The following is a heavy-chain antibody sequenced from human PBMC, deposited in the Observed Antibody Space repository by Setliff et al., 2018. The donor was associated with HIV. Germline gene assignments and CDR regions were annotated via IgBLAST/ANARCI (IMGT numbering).Heavy chain of an antibody. CDR2: IKEDGSEK. J-gene: IGHJ6*02. D-gene: IGHD2-2*01. V-gene: IGHV3-7*05. CDR3: ARDHCSSSGCYEYSYYGMDV. Sequence: GGSLRLSCAASGFLFHTYWMSWVRQAPGKGLEWVANIKEDGSEKYYVDSVKGRFTISRDNAENSLYLQMNSLTAEDTAVYYCARDHCSSSGCYEYSYYGMDVWGQGTTVTVSS. CDR1: GFLFHTYW.